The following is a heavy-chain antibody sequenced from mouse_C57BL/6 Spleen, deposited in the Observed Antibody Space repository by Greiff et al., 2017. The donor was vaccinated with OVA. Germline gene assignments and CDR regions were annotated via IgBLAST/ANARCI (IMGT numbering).Heavy chain of an antibody. D-gene: IGHD2-4*01. J-gene: IGHJ2*01. CDR1: GYTFTSYW. CDR2: IHPNSGST. Sequence: QVQLQQSGAELVKPGASVKLSCKASGYTFTSYWMHWVKQRPGQGLEWIGMIHPNSGSTNYNEKFKSKATLTVDKSSSTAYMQLSSLTSEDSAVYYCARCYDYDLCYFDYWGQGTTLTVSS. CDR3: ARCYDYDLCYFDY. V-gene: IGHV1-64*01.